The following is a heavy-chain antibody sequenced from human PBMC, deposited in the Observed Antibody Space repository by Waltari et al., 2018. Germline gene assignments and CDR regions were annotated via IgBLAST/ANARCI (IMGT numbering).Heavy chain of an antibody. Sequence: QLQLQESGPRLVRPSETLSLICRVSGVSITSNRHYWAGIRQSPGQGLEWIGTVSYSGTTCTSPALKSRVSVSRETSKNQVALILGSVTAADMAVYYCATYLGASVGTAAFDVWGQGTMVTVSS. D-gene: IGHD1-1*01. CDR2: VSYSGTT. CDR3: ATYLGASVGTAAFDV. CDR1: GVSITSNRHY. V-gene: IGHV4-39*01. J-gene: IGHJ3*01.